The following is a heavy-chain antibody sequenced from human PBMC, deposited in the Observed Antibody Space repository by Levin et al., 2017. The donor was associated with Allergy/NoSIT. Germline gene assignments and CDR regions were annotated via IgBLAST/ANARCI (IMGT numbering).Heavy chain of an antibody. J-gene: IGHJ4*02. Sequence: GESLKISCAASGFTFSNAWMSWVRQAPGKGLEWVGRIKSKTDGGTTDYAAPVKGRFTISRDDSKNTLYLQMNSLKTEDTAVYYCTTGCSSTSCYAYWGQGTLVTVSS. CDR3: TTGCSSTSCYAY. CDR1: GFTFSNAW. CDR2: IKSKTDGGTT. V-gene: IGHV3-15*01. D-gene: IGHD2-2*01.